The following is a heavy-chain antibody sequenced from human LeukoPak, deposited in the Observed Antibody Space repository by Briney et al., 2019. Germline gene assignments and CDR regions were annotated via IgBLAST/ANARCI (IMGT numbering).Heavy chain of an antibody. D-gene: IGHD3-10*01. CDR3: ARDQFGELFRD. CDR1: GYTFTSYA. CDR2: INAGNGNT. J-gene: IGHJ4*02. Sequence: ASVNVSCTASGYTFTSYAMHWVRQAPGQRLEWMGWINAGNGNTKYSQKFQGRVTITRDTSASTAYMELSSLRSEDTAVYYCARDQFGELFRDWGQGTLVTVSS. V-gene: IGHV1-3*01.